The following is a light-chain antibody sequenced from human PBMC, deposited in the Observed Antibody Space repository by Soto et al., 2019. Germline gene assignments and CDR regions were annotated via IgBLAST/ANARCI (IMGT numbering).Light chain of an antibody. Sequence: QSVLTQPPSASGSPGQSVTISCTGTPSDVGASNYVSWYQQHPGKAPKLMISEVSKRPSGVPDRFSVSKSGNTASLTVSGLHAEDEADYYCSSSAGTKNMVFGAGTKLTVL. CDR3: SSSAGTKNMV. V-gene: IGLV2-8*01. CDR1: PSDVGASNY. CDR2: EVS. J-gene: IGLJ2*01.